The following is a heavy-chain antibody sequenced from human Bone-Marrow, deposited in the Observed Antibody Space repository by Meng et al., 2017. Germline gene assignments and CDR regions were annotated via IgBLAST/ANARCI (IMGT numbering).Heavy chain of an antibody. CDR2: ISYDGSNK. V-gene: IGHV3-30*01. Sequence: GESLKISCAASGFTVSSNYMSWVRQAPGKGLEWVAVISYDGSNKYYADSVKGRFTISRDNSKNTLYLQMNSLRAEDTAVYYCARGPGYYYYGMDVWGQGTTVTVSS. J-gene: IGHJ6*02. CDR3: ARGPGYYYYGMDV. CDR1: GFTVSSNY.